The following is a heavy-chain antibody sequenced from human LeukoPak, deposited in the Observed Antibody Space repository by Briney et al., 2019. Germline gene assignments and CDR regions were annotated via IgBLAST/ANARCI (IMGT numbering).Heavy chain of an antibody. CDR2: ISDSGVTT. D-gene: IGHD4-23*01. J-gene: IGHJ4*02. V-gene: IGHV3-23*01. Sequence: PGGSLRLSRAASGFTFSSYAMSWVRQAPGKGLEWVSAISDSGVTTYYADSVKGRFTISRDNSKNTLYLQMNSLRAEDTAVYYCAKEKTTVRTPGIDYWGQGTMVTVCS. CDR1: GFTFSSYA. CDR3: AKEKTTVRTPGIDY.